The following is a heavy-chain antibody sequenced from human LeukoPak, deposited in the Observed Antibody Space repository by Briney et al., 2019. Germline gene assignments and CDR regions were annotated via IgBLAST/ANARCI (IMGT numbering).Heavy chain of an antibody. D-gene: IGHD2-8*02. CDR3: ARDLRIGGSLVDWFDP. J-gene: IGHJ5*02. V-gene: IGHV1-18*04. Sequence: GASVKVSCKASGYTFTSYGISWVRQAPGQGLEWMGWISAYNGSTNYAQKLQGRVTMTTDTSTSTAYMELRSLRSDDTAVYYCARDLRIGGSLVDWFDPWGQGTLVTVSS. CDR2: ISAYNGST. CDR1: GYTFTSYG.